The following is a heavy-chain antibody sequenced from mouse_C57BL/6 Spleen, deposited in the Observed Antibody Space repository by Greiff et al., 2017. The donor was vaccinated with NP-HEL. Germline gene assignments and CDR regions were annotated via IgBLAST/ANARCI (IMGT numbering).Heavy chain of an antibody. V-gene: IGHV5-9*01. CDR3: ASQTGHRLPWFAY. J-gene: IGHJ3*01. CDR2: ISGCGGNT. Sequence: EVQLVESGGGLVKPGGSLKLSCAASGFPFSSYTMSWVRQTPEKRLEWVASISGCGGNTYYPASVKGRFTFSRDTAHNTLYLQISSLRSEDTALYYGASQTGHRLPWFAYWGKGTLVTVSA. D-gene: IGHD3-2*02. CDR1: GFPFSSYT.